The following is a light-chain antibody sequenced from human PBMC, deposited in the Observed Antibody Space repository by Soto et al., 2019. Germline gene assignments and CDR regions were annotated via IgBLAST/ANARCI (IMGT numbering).Light chain of an antibody. J-gene: IGKJ1*01. CDR3: QQYYSTPPA. V-gene: IGKV4-1*01. CDR1: QSVLYSSNNKNY. CDR2: WAS. Sequence: DIVMTQSPDSLAVSLGERATINCKSSQSVLYSSNNKNYLVWYQQKPGQPPKLLIYWASTRESGVPDRFSGSGSGTDFTLTISSLQAEDVAVYHCQQYYSTPPAFGQGTKVEIK.